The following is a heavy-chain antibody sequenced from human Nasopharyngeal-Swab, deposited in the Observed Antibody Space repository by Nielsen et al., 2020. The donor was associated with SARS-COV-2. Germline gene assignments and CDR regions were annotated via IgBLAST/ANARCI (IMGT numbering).Heavy chain of an antibody. Sequence: GESLKISCAASGFTFSSYAIHWVRQAPGKGLEWVAVISYDGSNKYYADSVKGRFTISRDNSRNTLYLQMNSLRAEDTAVYYCARGYCSSGSCYAKHYGMDVWGQGTTVTVSS. CDR2: ISYDGSNK. V-gene: IGHV3-30-3*01. J-gene: IGHJ6*02. CDR3: ARGYCSSGSCYAKHYGMDV. D-gene: IGHD2-15*01. CDR1: GFTFSSYA.